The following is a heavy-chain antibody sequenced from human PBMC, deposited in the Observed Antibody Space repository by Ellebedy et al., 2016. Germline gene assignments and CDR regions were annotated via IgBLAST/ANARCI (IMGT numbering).Heavy chain of an antibody. CDR3: AKGMAFDN. CDR2: LSYDGSEK. V-gene: IGHV3-30*04. J-gene: IGHJ3*02. Sequence: GESLKISXAASGFTFSNYAIHWVRQAPAKGLEWVAVLSYDGSEKYYADSVKGRFTISRDNSKNTLYLQMNSLRAEDTAVYYCAKGMAFDNWGQGTMVTVSS. CDR1: GFTFSNYA.